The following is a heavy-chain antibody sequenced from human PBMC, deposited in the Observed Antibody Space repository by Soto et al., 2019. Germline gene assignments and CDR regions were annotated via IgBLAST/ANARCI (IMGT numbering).Heavy chain of an antibody. CDR1: GGTFSSYA. CDR2: IIPIFGTA. D-gene: IGHD2-2*01. Sequence: VNVSCKASGGTFSSYAISWVRQAPGQGLEWMGGIIPIFGTANYAQKFQGRVTITADKSTSTAYMELSSLRSEDTAVYYCARDHGDIVVVPAARGYYYGMDVWGQGTTVTVSS. CDR3: ARDHGDIVVVPAARGYYYGMDV. J-gene: IGHJ6*02. V-gene: IGHV1-69*06.